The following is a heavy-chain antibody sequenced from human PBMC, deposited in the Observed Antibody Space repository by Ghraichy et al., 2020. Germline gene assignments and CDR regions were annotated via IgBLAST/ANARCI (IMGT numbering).Heavy chain of an antibody. CDR2: IKQDGSEK. CDR3: ARDMYYYDSSGYYRFDF. V-gene: IGHV3-7*01. Sequence: GGSLRLSCAASGFTFSSYWMSWVRQAPGKGLEWVANIKQDGSEKYYVDSVKGRFTISRDNAKDSLYLQMNSLRAGDTAVYYCARDMYYYDSSGYYRFDFWGQGTRVTVSS. J-gene: IGHJ4*02. D-gene: IGHD3-22*01. CDR1: GFTFSSYW.